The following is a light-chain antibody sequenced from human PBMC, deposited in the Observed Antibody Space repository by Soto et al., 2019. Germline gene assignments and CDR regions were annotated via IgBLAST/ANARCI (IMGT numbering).Light chain of an antibody. Sequence: AIRMTQSPSSISAFTGDRVTITCRASHPISTYLAWYQQKPGKTPTLLMYAASTLQSGVPSRFSGSGSVTDFPLTISCLQSEDFATYYCQQYYTYPLAFGQGTKVELK. J-gene: IGKJ1*01. CDR1: HPISTY. CDR3: QQYYTYPLA. CDR2: AAS. V-gene: IGKV1-8*01.